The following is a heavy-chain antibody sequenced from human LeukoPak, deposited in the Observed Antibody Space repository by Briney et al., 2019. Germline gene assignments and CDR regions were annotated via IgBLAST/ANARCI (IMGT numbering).Heavy chain of an antibody. Sequence: GASVKVSCKASGYTFTSYDINWVRQATGQGLEWMGWMNPNSGNTGYAQKFQGRVTITRNTSISTAYMELSSLRSEDTAVYYCARGSRRLSSTSCVRVGCSYYYMDVWGKGTTVTVSS. CDR1: GYTFTSYD. CDR3: ARGSRRLSSTSCVRVGCSYYYMDV. D-gene: IGHD2-2*01. J-gene: IGHJ6*03. CDR2: MNPNSGNT. V-gene: IGHV1-8*03.